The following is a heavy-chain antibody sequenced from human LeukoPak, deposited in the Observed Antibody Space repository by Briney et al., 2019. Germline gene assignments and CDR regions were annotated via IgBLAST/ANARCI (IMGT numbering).Heavy chain of an antibody. Sequence: PSETQSLTCTVSGGSISRSYWSWIRQPPGERLECLRFIYYSGSTNYNPSLKSRVTISVDTSKNQFSLKLSSVTAADTAVHYCARHRITIFGVVIGPIDYWGQGTLVTVSS. CDR2: IYYSGST. D-gene: IGHD3-3*01. CDR3: ARHRITIFGVVIGPIDY. V-gene: IGHV4-59*08. CDR1: GGSISRSY. J-gene: IGHJ4*02.